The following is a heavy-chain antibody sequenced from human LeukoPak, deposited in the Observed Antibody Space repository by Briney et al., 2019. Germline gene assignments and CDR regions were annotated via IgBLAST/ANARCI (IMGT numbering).Heavy chain of an antibody. CDR1: GFTFDDYA. CDR2: ISWNSGSI. CDR3: AKDMAGTRWYYFDY. V-gene: IGHV3-9*01. J-gene: IGHJ4*02. D-gene: IGHD6-19*01. Sequence: PGGSLRLSCAASGFTFDDYAMHWVRQAPGKGLEWVSGISWNSGSIGYADSVKGRFTISRDNAKNSLYLQMNSLGAEDTALYYCAKDMAGTRWYYFDYWGQGTLVTVSS.